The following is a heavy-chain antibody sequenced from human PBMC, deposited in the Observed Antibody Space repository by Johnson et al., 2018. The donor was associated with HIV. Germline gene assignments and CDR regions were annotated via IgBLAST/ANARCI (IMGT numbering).Heavy chain of an antibody. CDR3: TTQAADAAAGAPLAFDI. J-gene: IGHJ3*02. V-gene: IGHV3-74*02. Sequence: VQLVESGGGVVQPGGSLRLSCAASGFSFSTYDVHWVRQAPGKGLVWVSRINSDGSSTSYADSVKGRFTISRDNAKNTLYLQMNSLRAEDTAVYYCTTQAADAAAGAPLAFDIWGQGTMVTVSS. D-gene: IGHD6-13*01. CDR2: INSDGSST. CDR1: GFSFSTYD.